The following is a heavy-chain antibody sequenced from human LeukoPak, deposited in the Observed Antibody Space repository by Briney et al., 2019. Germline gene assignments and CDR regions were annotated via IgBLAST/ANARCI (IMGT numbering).Heavy chain of an antibody. Sequence: ASVTVSCKASGYSFTGYYMHWVRQAPGQGLEWMGWINPSSGGTDYAQKFQGRVAMTRDTSVSTAYMELSSLTSDDTAEYYCARDLRALGDYFDYWGQGAQVTVSS. CDR2: INPSSGGT. J-gene: IGHJ4*02. V-gene: IGHV1-2*02. D-gene: IGHD7-27*01. CDR1: GYSFTGYY. CDR3: ARDLRALGDYFDY.